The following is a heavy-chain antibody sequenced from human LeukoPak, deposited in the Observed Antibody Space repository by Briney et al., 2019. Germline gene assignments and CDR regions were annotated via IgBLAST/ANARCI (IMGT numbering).Heavy chain of an antibody. D-gene: IGHD5-12*01. CDR2: IGTAGDT. Sequence: GGSLRLSCAASGFTFSSYDMHWVRQATGKGLEWVSAIGTAGDTYYPGSVKSRFTISRENAKNSLYLQMNSLRAGDTAVYYCARAYIVATNEYYFDYWGQGTLVTVSS. CDR1: GFTFSSYD. J-gene: IGHJ4*02. CDR3: ARAYIVATNEYYFDY. V-gene: IGHV3-13*01.